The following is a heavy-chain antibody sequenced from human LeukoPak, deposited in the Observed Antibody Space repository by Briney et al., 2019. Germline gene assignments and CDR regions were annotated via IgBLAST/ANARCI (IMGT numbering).Heavy chain of an antibody. CDR2: ISGSGGST. CDR1: GFTFSSYA. V-gene: IGHV3-23*01. CDR3: AKMAMVRGVQTGGTIDY. J-gene: IGHJ4*02. D-gene: IGHD3-10*01. Sequence: GGSLRLSCAASGFTFSSYAMSWVRQAPGKGLEWVSAISGSGGSTYYADSVKGRFTISRDNSKNTLYLQMNSLRAEDTAVYYCAKMAMVRGVQTGGTIDYWGQGTLVTVSS.